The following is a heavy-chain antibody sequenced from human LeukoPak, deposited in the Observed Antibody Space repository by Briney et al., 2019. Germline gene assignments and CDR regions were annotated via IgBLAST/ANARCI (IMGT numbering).Heavy chain of an antibody. D-gene: IGHD3-9*01. J-gene: IGHJ4*02. CDR3: ARGGHQRYFDWLSDY. V-gene: IGHV1-69*13. CDR1: GSTFSSYA. Sequence: SVKVSCKASGSTFSSYAISWVRQAPGQGLEWMGGIIPIFGTANYAQKFQGRVTITADESTSAAYMELSSLRSEDAAVYYCARGGHQRYFDWLSDYWGQGTLVTVSS. CDR2: IIPIFGTA.